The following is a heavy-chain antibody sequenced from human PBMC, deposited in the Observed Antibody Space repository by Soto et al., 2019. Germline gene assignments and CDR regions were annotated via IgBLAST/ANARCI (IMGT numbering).Heavy chain of an antibody. CDR2: IKSKTDGEST. D-gene: IGHD2-2*02. CDR1: GFTFSNAW. CDR3: STHYPDPPAGIRRRFFDY. Sequence: EVQLVESGGGLVKPGESLRLSCVASGFTFSNAWMSWVRQAPGKGLEWVGRIKSKTDGESTDYAAPVKGRFTISRDDSKNILYLQMNSLRTEDTAVYYCSTHYPDPPAGIRRRFFDYWGQGTLVIVSS. J-gene: IGHJ4*02. V-gene: IGHV3-15*01.